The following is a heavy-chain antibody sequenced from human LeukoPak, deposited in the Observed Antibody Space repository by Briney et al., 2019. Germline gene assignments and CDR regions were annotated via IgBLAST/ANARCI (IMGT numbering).Heavy chain of an antibody. V-gene: IGHV5-51*01. CDR1: GYRFTSYW. D-gene: IGHD6-19*01. Sequence: GESLKISGKGSGYRFTSYWIGWVRQMPGKGLEWMGIIYPGDSDTRYSPSFQGQVTISADKSISTAYLQWSSLKASDTAMYYCARRGAVAGFFSDYWGQGTLVTVSS. J-gene: IGHJ4*02. CDR2: IYPGDSDT. CDR3: ARRGAVAGFFSDY.